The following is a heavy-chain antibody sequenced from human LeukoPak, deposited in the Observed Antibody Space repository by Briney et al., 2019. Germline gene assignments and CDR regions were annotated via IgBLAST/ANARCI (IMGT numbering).Heavy chain of an antibody. J-gene: IGHJ6*02. CDR2: ISAYNGNT. CDR3: ARVPTVNQVGHGMDV. Sequence: ASVKVSCKASGYIFTSYGISWVRQAPGQGLEWMGWISAYNGNTNYAQKLQGRVTMTTDTSTSTAYMELRSLRSDDTAVYYCARVPTVNQVGHGMDVRGQGTTVTVSS. CDR1: GYIFTSYG. V-gene: IGHV1-18*01. D-gene: IGHD4-17*01.